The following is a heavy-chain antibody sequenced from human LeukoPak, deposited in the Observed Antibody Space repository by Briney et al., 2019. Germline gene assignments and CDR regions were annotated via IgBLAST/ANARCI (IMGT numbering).Heavy chain of an antibody. J-gene: IGHJ4*02. CDR2: SRNKANSYTT. D-gene: IGHD3-22*01. CDR1: GFIISDHY. Sequence: PGRSLRLSCAASGFIISDHYMDWVRQAPGKGLEWVGRSRNKANSYTTEYAASGKGRFIISRDDSKNSLYLEMNSLKTEDTAVYYCARAGDYYATGDCWGQGTLVTVSS. CDR3: ARAGDYYATGDC. V-gene: IGHV3-72*01.